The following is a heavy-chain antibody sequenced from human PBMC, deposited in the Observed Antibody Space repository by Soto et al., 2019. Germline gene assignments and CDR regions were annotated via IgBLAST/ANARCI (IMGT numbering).Heavy chain of an antibody. Sequence: SETLSLTCTVSGGSIGSFYWSWVRQSPGKGPEWIGYIYYSGSTNYNPSLKSRVTISVDTSKNQFSLNLRSVTAEDTAVYYCARTSVLGRYCSSTSCSISGWFDPWGQGTLVTVSS. CDR2: IYYSGST. CDR1: GGSIGSFY. D-gene: IGHD2-2*01. J-gene: IGHJ5*02. CDR3: ARTSVLGRYCSSTSCSISGWFDP. V-gene: IGHV4-59*01.